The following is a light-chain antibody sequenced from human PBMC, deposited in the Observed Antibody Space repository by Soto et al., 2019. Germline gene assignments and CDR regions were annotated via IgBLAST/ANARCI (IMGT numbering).Light chain of an antibody. V-gene: IGKV3-20*01. J-gene: IGKJ2*01. CDR3: QQYGRSPLLYT. Sequence: EIVLTQSPGTLSLSPGEGATLSCRASQSVTSNYLAWYQQKPGQAPRLLIYGASTRAAGVPDRFSGSGSGTDFTLTITRLEPEDFAVYYWQQYGRSPLLYTVGQGTKL. CDR1: QSVTSNY. CDR2: GAS.